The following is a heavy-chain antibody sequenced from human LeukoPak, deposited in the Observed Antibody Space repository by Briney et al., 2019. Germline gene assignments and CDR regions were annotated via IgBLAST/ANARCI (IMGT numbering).Heavy chain of an antibody. Sequence: PSETLSLTCNVPGGSISSSYYYWGWIRQPPGEGLEWIGSMYYSGSTYYNPSLKSRVTISIDTSKNHFSLELNSVTAADTAVYYCASQRKTGEPYYFDYWGQGTLVTVSS. J-gene: IGHJ4*02. CDR3: ASQRKTGEPYYFDY. CDR2: MYYSGST. V-gene: IGHV4-39*02. CDR1: GGSISSSYYY. D-gene: IGHD7-27*01.